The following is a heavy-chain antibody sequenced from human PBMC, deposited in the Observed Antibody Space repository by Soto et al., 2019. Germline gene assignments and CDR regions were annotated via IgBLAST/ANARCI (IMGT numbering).Heavy chain of an antibody. V-gene: IGHV4-30-4*01. D-gene: IGHD1-20*01. J-gene: IGHJ4*02. CDR2: ISYSGTT. CDR1: GGSISSGNYY. Sequence: SETLSLTCTVSGGSISSGNYYWSWIRQPPGKGLEWIGFISYSGTTHYSASLRSRVSISVETSKNQFSLDLSSVTAADTAVYYCARRYGYSFDYWGQGTLVTVSS. CDR3: ARRYGYSFDY.